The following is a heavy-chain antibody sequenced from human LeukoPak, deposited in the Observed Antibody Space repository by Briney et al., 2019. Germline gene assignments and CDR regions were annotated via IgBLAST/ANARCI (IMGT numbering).Heavy chain of an antibody. D-gene: IGHD6-13*01. V-gene: IGHV4-39*01. J-gene: IGHJ4*02. CDR1: GDAITSDKYY. Sequence: SETLSLTCTVSGDAITSDKYYWGWIRQPPGKGLEWIGNIHHSGSTYYSPSLKSRVTISVDTSKNQFSLRLSSVTAADTAVYYCARGRGYSSTNWGQGTLVTVSS. CDR3: ARGRGYSSTN. CDR2: IHHSGST.